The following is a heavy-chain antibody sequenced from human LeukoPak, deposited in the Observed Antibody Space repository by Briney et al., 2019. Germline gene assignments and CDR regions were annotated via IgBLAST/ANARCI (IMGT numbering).Heavy chain of an antibody. J-gene: IGHJ5*02. CDR2: INHSGST. Sequence: SETLSLTCAVYGGSFSAYFWSWISHPPGKGLEWIGEINHSGSTNYNPSLKSRVTISVDTSKNQFSLKLSSVTAADTAVYYCARLDYYDSSGHNWFDPWGQGTLVTVSS. CDR3: ARLDYYDSSGHNWFDP. D-gene: IGHD3-22*01. V-gene: IGHV4-34*01. CDR1: GGSFSAYF.